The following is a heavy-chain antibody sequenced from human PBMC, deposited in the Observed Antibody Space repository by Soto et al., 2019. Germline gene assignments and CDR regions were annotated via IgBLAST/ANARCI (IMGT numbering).Heavy chain of an antibody. CDR2: VKSKTDGGTT. CDR3: TTGRVQILEWPSDY. V-gene: IGHV3-15*01. D-gene: IGHD3-3*01. Sequence: PGGSLRLSCAASGFTFSNAWMSWVRQAPGKGLEWVGRVKSKTDGGTTDYAAPVKGRFTISRDDSKNTPYLQMNSLKTEDTAVYYCTTGRVQILEWPSDYWGQGTLVTVSS. J-gene: IGHJ4*02. CDR1: GFTFSNAW.